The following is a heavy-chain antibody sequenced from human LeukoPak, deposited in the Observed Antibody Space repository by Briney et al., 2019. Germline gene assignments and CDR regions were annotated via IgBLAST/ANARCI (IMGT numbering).Heavy chain of an antibody. CDR2: IYIGANT. V-gene: IGHV3-66*02. CDR1: GFTVTSNY. D-gene: IGHD5-12*01. J-gene: IGHJ4*02. Sequence: GGSLRLSCAASGFTVTSNYMSWVRQAPGKWLEWVSVIYIGANTYYAASGTDRFTISSDTCKNTLYLQMNSVRTEQPSVYYCARRWLHMWGKGNLVSVS. CDR3: ARRWLHM.